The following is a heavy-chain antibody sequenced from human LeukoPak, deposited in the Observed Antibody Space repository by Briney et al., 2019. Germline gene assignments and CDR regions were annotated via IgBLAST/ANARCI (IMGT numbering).Heavy chain of an antibody. CDR2: IYYSGST. V-gene: IGHV4-30-4*01. D-gene: IGHD6-13*01. CDR1: GSSISSGDYY. CDR3: ARAGGYSSSLDAFDI. Sequence: SETLSLTCTVSGSSISSGDYYWSWIRQPPGKGLEWIGYIYYSGSTYYNPSLKSRVTISVDTSKNQFSLKLSSVTAADTAVYYCARAGGYSSSLDAFDIWGQGTMVTVSS. J-gene: IGHJ3*02.